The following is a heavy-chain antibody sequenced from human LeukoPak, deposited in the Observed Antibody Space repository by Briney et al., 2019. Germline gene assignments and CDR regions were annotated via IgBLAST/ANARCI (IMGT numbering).Heavy chain of an antibody. V-gene: IGHV4-4*07. Sequence: SETLSLTCTVSGGSISSYYWSWIRQPAGKGLEWIGRIYTSGSTNYNPSLKSRVTMSVDTSKNQFSLKLSSVTAADTAVYYCARDVGTLWFGELLPPQGAFDVWGQGTMVTVSS. CDR3: ARDVGTLWFGELLPPQGAFDV. CDR1: GGSISSYY. D-gene: IGHD3-10*01. CDR2: IYTSGST. J-gene: IGHJ3*01.